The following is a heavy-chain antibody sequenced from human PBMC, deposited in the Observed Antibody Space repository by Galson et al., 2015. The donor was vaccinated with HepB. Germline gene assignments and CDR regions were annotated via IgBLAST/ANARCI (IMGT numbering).Heavy chain of an antibody. J-gene: IGHJ1*01. CDR2: INPTSGGT. V-gene: IGHV1-2*02. D-gene: IGHD2-2*01. CDR1: GYIFIGYY. Sequence: SVKVSCKASGYIFIGYYMHWVRRAPGLGLEWMGWINPTSGGTIYSQKFQGRVTMTTDTSISTAYMELSRLTSDDTAVYYCARGTGSCSSTTCYGRPEYFQHWGQGTLVTVSS. CDR3: ARGTGSCSSTTCYGRPEYFQH.